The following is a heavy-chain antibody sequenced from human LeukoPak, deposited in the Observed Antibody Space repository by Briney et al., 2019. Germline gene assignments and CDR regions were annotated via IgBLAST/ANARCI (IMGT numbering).Heavy chain of an antibody. CDR3: AKTTGSVAGSALPGF. J-gene: IGHJ4*02. CDR1: GFTFSNYD. Sequence: GGSLRLSCAASGFTFSNYDMHWVRQAPGKGLEWVAFISSDGSNKYYADSVRGRFTISRDNSKNTLYLQMNSLRAEDTAVYYCAKTTGSVAGSALPGFWGQGTLVTVSS. V-gene: IGHV3-30*18. CDR2: ISSDGSNK. D-gene: IGHD6-19*01.